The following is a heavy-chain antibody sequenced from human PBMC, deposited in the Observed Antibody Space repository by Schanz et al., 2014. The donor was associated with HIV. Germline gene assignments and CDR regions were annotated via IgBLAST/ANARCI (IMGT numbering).Heavy chain of an antibody. CDR1: GYSFTSYD. J-gene: IGHJ6*02. V-gene: IGHV1-8*02. Sequence: QVQLVQSGAEVQKPGASVKVSCKASGYSFTSYDINWVRQATGQGLEWMGWVNPKSGNTGYAQKFQGRVTMTRNTSISTAYMELSSLGSDDTAVYYCARGARYGMDVWGQGTTVIVSS. CDR2: VNPKSGNT. CDR3: ARGARYGMDV.